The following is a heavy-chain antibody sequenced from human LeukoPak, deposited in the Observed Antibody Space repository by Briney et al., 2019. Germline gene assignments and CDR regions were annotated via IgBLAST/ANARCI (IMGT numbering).Heavy chain of an antibody. V-gene: IGHV4-59*01. CDR3: AREISGYDAFDI. D-gene: IGHD3-22*01. Sequence: PSETLSLTCTVSGGSISSYYWSRIRQPPGKGLEWIGYIYYSGSTNYNPSLKSRVTISVDTSKNQFSLKLSSVTAADTAVYYCAREISGYDAFDIWGQGTMVTVSS. CDR1: GGSISSYY. CDR2: IYYSGST. J-gene: IGHJ3*02.